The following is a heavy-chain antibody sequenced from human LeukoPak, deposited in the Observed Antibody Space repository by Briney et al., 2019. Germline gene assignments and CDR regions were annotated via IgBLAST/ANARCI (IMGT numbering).Heavy chain of an antibody. CDR1: GFTFSSYG. CDR3: AREIDYYGSGSYYNHYGMDV. V-gene: IGHV3-7*01. D-gene: IGHD3-10*01. Sequence: GGSLRLSCAASGFTFSSYGMHWVRQAPGKGLEWVAHIKQDGSEKHYVDSVKGRFTISRDNAKNSVYLQMNSLRAEDTAVYYCAREIDYYGSGSYYNHYGMDVWGQGTTVTVTS. J-gene: IGHJ6*02. CDR2: IKQDGSEK.